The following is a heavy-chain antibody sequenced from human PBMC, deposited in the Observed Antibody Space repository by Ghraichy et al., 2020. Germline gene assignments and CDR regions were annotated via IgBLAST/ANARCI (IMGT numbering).Heavy chain of an antibody. CDR1: GFTFSGSA. Sequence: RGSLRLSCAASGFTFSGSAIHWVRQASGKGLEWVGRIRSKDNNYATAYAASVTGRFTISRDDSKNTAYLQMNSLKTEDTAMYYCSLSSSTIDYWGQGTLVTVSS. CDR2: IRSKDNNYAT. J-gene: IGHJ4*02. CDR3: SLSSSTIDY. D-gene: IGHD5-24*01. V-gene: IGHV3-73*01.